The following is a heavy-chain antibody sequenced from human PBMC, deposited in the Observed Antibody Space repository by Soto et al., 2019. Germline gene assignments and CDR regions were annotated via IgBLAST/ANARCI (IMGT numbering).Heavy chain of an antibody. CDR2: INPSGGST. J-gene: IGHJ6*02. Sequence: ASVKVSCKAPADTFTSYYMHWVRQAPGQGLEWMGIINPSGGSTSYAQKFQGRVTMTRDTSTSTVYMELSSLRSEDTAVYYCARAAGTAAAGTTYYYGMDVWGQGTTVTVSS. D-gene: IGHD6-13*01. CDR1: ADTFTSYY. V-gene: IGHV1-46*01. CDR3: ARAAGTAAAGTTYYYGMDV.